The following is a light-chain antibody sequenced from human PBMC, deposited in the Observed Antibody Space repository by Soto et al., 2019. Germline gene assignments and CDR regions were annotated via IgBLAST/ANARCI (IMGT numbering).Light chain of an antibody. CDR2: DAT. J-gene: IGKJ5*01. CDR1: QTVDNF. Sequence: ETVLAQSPVIVSLSPGERATLSFSASQTVDNFLAWYQLKPGKAPRLLIYDATKRASGIPVRFTGSGSGTDFILTISNIEAEDVAIYYCQQRKKWHPITFGHGTRLEI. CDR3: QQRKKWHPIT. V-gene: IGKV3D-11*02.